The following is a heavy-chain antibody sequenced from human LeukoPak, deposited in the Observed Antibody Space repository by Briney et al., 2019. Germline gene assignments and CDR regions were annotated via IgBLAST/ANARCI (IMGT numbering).Heavy chain of an antibody. CDR2: IYHSGST. Sequence: SETLSLTCAVSGGSISSSNWWSWVRQPPGKGLEWIGEIYHSGSTNYNPSLKSRVTISVDKSKNQFSLKLSSVTAADTAVYYCARDPSYGSGSYYNPYYFDYWGQGTLVTVSS. CDR3: ARDPSYGSGSYYNPYYFDY. CDR1: GGSISSSNW. J-gene: IGHJ4*02. D-gene: IGHD3-10*01. V-gene: IGHV4-4*02.